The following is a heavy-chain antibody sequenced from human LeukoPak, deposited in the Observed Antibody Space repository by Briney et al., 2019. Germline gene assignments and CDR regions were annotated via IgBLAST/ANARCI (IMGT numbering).Heavy chain of an antibody. Sequence: GGSLRLSCAASGFTFSSYWMHWVRQAPGKGLVWVSRINSDGSSTSYADSVKGRFTISRDNAKNTLYLQMNSLRAEDTAVYYCASFRLYYDSSGYYEFDAFDIWGQGTMVTVSS. D-gene: IGHD3-22*01. CDR1: GFTFSSYW. CDR3: ASFRLYYDSSGYYEFDAFDI. CDR2: INSDGSST. V-gene: IGHV3-74*01. J-gene: IGHJ3*02.